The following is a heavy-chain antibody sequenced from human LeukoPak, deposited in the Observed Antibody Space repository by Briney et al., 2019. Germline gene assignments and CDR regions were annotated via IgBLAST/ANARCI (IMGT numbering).Heavy chain of an antibody. CDR2: INPNSGGT. CDR3: ARYCSGGSCYSLLGAFDI. CDR1: GYTFTGYY. V-gene: IGHV1-2*02. D-gene: IGHD2-15*01. J-gene: IGHJ3*02. Sequence: ASVKLSCKASGYTFTGYYMHWMRQAPGQGLEWMGWINPNSGGTNYAQKIQGRVTMTRDTSISSAYMELSRLRSDDTAVYYCARYCSGGSCYSLLGAFDIWGQGTMVTVSS.